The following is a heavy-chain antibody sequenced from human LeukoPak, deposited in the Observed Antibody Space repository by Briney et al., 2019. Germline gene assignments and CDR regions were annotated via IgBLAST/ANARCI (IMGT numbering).Heavy chain of an antibody. J-gene: IGHJ4*02. V-gene: IGHV3-30*04. CDR3: AAPRGVDY. Sequence: GGSLRLSCAASGFTFSSYAIHWVRQAPGKGLEWVAVISYDGSNKYYADSVKGRFTISRDNSKNTLYLQMNSLRAEDTAVYYCAAPRGVDYWGQGTLVTVSS. D-gene: IGHD3-16*01. CDR2: ISYDGSNK. CDR1: GFTFSSYA.